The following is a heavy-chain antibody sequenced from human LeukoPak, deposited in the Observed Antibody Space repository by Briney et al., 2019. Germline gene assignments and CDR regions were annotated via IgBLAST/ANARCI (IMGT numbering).Heavy chain of an antibody. V-gene: IGHV3-30*18. CDR3: AKSLDAQAVADPFDY. CDR1: GFTFSSYD. Sequence: GGSLRLSCAASGFTFSSYDMHWVRQAPGKGLEWVAVVSYDGSNIYHAASVQGRFTISRDNSKNTLYLQMNSLRAEDTAVYYCAKSLDAQAVADPFDYWGQETLVTVSS. J-gene: IGHJ4*02. CDR2: VSYDGSNI. D-gene: IGHD6-19*01.